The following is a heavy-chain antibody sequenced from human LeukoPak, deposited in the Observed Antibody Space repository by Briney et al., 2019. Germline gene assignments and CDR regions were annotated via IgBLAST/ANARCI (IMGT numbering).Heavy chain of an antibody. CDR1: GGSISSSNW. D-gene: IGHD3-10*01. CDR2: IYHSGRT. V-gene: IGHV4-4*02. J-gene: IGHJ6*03. Sequence: SETLSLTCALSGGSISSSNWWSWVRQPPGKGLEWIGEIYHSGRTNYNPSLKSRVTISVDKSKNQFSLKLSSVTAADTAVYYCASRGGTMVRGVLVPYYYMDVWGKGTTVTISS. CDR3: ASRGGTMVRGVLVPYYYMDV.